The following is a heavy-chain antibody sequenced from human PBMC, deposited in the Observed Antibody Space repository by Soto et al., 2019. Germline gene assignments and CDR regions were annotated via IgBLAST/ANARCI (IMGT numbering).Heavy chain of an antibody. CDR2: ISSSSSYI. CDR1: GFTFSSYS. J-gene: IGHJ5*02. D-gene: IGHD2-15*01. V-gene: IGHV3-21*01. CDR3: ARDGSGGSSIGWFAP. Sequence: EVQLVESGGGLVKPGGSLRLSRAASGFTFSSYSMNWVRQAPGKGLEWVSSISSSSSYIYYADSVKGRFTISRDNAKNSLYLQMNSLRAEDTAVYYCARDGSGGSSIGWFAPWGQGTLVTVSS.